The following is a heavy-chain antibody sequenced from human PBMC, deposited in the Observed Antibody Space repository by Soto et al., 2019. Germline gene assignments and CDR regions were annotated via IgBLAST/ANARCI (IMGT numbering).Heavy chain of an antibody. J-gene: IGHJ4*02. V-gene: IGHV4-30-4*01. CDR1: GASLSSGDYY. CDR3: VRVRLGGDSDDGVEY. Sequence: QVQLQESGPGLVKPSQTLSLTCIVSGASLSSGDYYWSWIRQPPGKGLEWIAFIYYNGNNFYNPFLRPLVTIASDTSITQASLIVRSVTAPSTAVYYSVRVRLGGDSDDGVEYWGQGTRVTVSS. CDR2: IYYNGNN. D-gene: IGHD2-21*02.